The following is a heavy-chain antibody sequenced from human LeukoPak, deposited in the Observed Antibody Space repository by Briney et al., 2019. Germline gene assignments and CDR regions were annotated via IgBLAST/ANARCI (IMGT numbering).Heavy chain of an antibody. CDR2: IYTSGST. J-gene: IGHJ6*03. CDR1: GGSFSGYS. Sequence: SETLSLTCAVYGGSFSGYSWSWIRQPAGKGLEWIGRIYTSGSTNYNPSLKSRVTMSVDTSKSQFSLKLSSVTAADTAIYYCARDRTVTTRAYYYYYMDVWGKGTTVTVSS. D-gene: IGHD4-17*01. CDR3: ARDRTVTTRAYYYYYMDV. V-gene: IGHV4-59*10.